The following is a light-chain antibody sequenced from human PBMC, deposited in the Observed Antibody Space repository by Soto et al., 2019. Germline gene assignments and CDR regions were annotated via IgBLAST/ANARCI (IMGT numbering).Light chain of an antibody. V-gene: IGKV1-27*01. CDR2: AAY. CDR1: QDISTY. J-gene: IGKJ4*01. Sequence: DIQMTQAPSSLSASVGDRVTITCRARQDISTYLACYQQKPGKVPKLLNSAAYTLQSGVPPRFSGSGSGTEFALSISSLQPEDVATYYCQKYDNVTLTFGGGTKVEIK. CDR3: QKYDNVTLT.